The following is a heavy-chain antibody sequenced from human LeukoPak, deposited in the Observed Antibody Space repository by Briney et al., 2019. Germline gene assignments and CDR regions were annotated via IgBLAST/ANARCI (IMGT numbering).Heavy chain of an antibody. CDR3: ARQIGYCSGGTCYFDY. J-gene: IGHJ4*02. CDR1: GFIVSNSD. Sequence: GGSLRLSCAASGFIVSNSDMSWVRQAPGKGLEWVSLIYSGGRTYYADSVKGRFTVSRDQSKNTLYLQMNSLRAEDTAVYYCARQIGYCSGGTCYFDYWGQGTLVTVSS. D-gene: IGHD2-15*01. V-gene: IGHV3-53*01. CDR2: IYSGGRT.